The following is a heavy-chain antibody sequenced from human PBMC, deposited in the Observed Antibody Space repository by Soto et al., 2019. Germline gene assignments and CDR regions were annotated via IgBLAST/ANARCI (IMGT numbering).Heavy chain of an antibody. CDR1: GGSISSYY. Sequence: QVQLQESGPGLVKPSETLSLTCTVSGGSISSYYWSWIRQPPGKGLEWIGYIYYSGSTNYNPSLKSRVTISVDTSKNQFSLKLSSVTAADTAVYYCARDYGPLAYCGGDCYHWYFDLWCRGTLVTVSS. D-gene: IGHD2-21*02. CDR2: IYYSGST. J-gene: IGHJ2*01. CDR3: ARDYGPLAYCGGDCYHWYFDL. V-gene: IGHV4-59*01.